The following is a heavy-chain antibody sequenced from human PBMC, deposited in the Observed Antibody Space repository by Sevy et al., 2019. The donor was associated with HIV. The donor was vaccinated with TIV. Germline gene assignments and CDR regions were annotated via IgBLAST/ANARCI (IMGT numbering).Heavy chain of an antibody. CDR3: ARGLEAVAVLYYFDY. CDR2: ISYDGSNK. J-gene: IGHJ4*02. CDR1: GFTFSSYA. D-gene: IGHD6-19*01. Sequence: GGSLRLSCAASGFTFSSYAMHWVRQAPGKGLEWVAVISYDGSNKYYADSVKGRFTISRDNSKNTLYLQMNSLRAEDTAVYYCARGLEAVAVLYYFDYWGQGTLGTVSS. V-gene: IGHV3-30*04.